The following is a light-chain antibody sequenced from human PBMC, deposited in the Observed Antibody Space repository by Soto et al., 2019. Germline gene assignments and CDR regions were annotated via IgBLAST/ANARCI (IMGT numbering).Light chain of an antibody. CDR2: EVT. J-gene: IGLJ3*02. V-gene: IGLV2-8*01. CDR3: SSNVGSYNVV. CDR1: SSDVGAYNY. Sequence: QSALTQPPSASGSPGQSVTITCTGTSSDVGAYNYVSWYQQHPGKAPKLMIYEVTKRPSGVPDRFSGSKSGNTASLTVSGLQAEDEADYYCSSNVGSYNVVFGGGTKVTVL.